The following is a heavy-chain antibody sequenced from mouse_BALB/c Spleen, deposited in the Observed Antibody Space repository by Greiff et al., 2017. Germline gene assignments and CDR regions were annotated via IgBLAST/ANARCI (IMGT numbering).Heavy chain of an antibody. CDR3: AAYYGNYRGAMDY. CDR2: ISYSGST. D-gene: IGHD2-10*01. Sequence: ESGPGLVKPSQSLSLTCTVTGYSITSDYAWNWIRQFPGNKLEWMGYISYSGSTSYNPSLKSRISITRDTSKNQFFLQLNSVTTEDTATYYCAAYYGNYRGAMDYWGQGTSVTVSS. J-gene: IGHJ4*01. CDR1: GYSITSDYA. V-gene: IGHV3-2*02.